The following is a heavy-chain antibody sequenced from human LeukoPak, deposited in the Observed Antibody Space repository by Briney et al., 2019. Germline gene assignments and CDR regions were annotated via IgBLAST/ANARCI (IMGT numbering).Heavy chain of an antibody. CDR1: GYTFANYG. J-gene: IGHJ4*02. CDR3: ARVTYLRPYQLDY. CDR2: ISLDSGNT. Sequence: ASVKVSCKASGYTFANYGINWVRQAPGQGLEWMGWISLDSGNTGYAQRVQGRVTLTTDTSTSTAYMELRSLRSDDTAVYFCARVTYLRPYQLDYWGQGTLVSISP. V-gene: IGHV1-18*01. D-gene: IGHD2-2*01.